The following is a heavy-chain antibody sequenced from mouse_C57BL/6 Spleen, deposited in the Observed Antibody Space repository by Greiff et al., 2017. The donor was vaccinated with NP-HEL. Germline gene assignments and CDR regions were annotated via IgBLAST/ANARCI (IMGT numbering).Heavy chain of an antibody. D-gene: IGHD2-4*01. Sequence: VQLQQSGPGLVQPSHCLSITCTVSGFALTSYGVHWVRQSPGKGLEWLGVIWSGGSTDYNAAFISRLSISKDNSKSQVFFKMNSMQADDTAIYYCASYYDYDEGLAYWGQGTLVTVSA. CDR3: ASYYDYDEGLAY. CDR2: IWSGGST. CDR1: GFALTSYG. J-gene: IGHJ3*01. V-gene: IGHV2-2*01.